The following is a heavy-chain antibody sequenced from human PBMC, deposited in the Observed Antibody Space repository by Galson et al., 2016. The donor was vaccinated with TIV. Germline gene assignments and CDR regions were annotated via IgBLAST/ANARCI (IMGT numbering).Heavy chain of an antibody. D-gene: IGHD6-19*01. CDR1: GFTFSSYD. Sequence: SLRLSCAASGFTFSSYDMHWVRQAPGKGLEWVAIISFDRSDKYYGDSVKGRFTISRDNSKNTLYLQMNSLTAEDTAVYYCARQWLSYFFDYWGQGILVTVSS. CDR3: ARQWLSYFFDY. CDR2: ISFDRSDK. V-gene: IGHV3-33*05. J-gene: IGHJ4*02.